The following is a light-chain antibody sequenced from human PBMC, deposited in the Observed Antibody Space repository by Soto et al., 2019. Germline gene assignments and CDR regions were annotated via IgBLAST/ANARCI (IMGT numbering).Light chain of an antibody. V-gene: IGLV2-8*01. Sequence: QSVLTQPPSASGSPGQSVTISCTGTPSDVGASNYVSWHQQHPGKAPKLMISEVSKRPSGVPDRFSGSKSGNTASLTVSGLQAEDEADYYCSSSAGTKNMVFGAGTKLTVL. CDR2: EVS. CDR3: SSSAGTKNMV. J-gene: IGLJ2*01. CDR1: PSDVGASNY.